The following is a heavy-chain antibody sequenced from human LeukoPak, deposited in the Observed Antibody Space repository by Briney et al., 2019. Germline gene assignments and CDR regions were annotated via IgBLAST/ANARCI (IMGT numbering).Heavy chain of an antibody. Sequence: SETLSLTCALYGGSFSGYYWSWIRQPPGKGLEWIGEINHSGSTNYNPSLKSRVTISVDTSKNQFSLKLSSVTAADTAVNYCARGDYCSGGNCYDDAFDLWGQGTMVTVFS. CDR1: GGSFSGYY. CDR2: INHSGST. D-gene: IGHD2-15*01. V-gene: IGHV4-34*01. CDR3: ARGDYCSGGNCYDDAFDL. J-gene: IGHJ3*01.